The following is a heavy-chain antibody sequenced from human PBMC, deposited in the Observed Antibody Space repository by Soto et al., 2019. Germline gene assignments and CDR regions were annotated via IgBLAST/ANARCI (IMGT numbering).Heavy chain of an antibody. V-gene: IGHV1-2*07. D-gene: IGHD5-12*01. CDR1: GYTFTDRY. Sequence: QVQLVQSGAEVKRPGASVKVSCKASGYTFTDRYMHWVRQAPGQGLEWMGFINPDSGDTNYAHKFQGRVTMTRDTSISTAYMELSRMRSDDTAVYYCARETKWLRSGRLDPWGQGTLVTVSS. J-gene: IGHJ5*02. CDR2: INPDSGDT. CDR3: ARETKWLRSGRLDP.